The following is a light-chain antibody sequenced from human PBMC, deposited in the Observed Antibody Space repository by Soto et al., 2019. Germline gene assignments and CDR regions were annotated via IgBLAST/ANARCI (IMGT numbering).Light chain of an antibody. J-gene: IGLJ2*01. CDR2: EVT. V-gene: IGLV2-23*02. CDR3: CSYANGNTLL. Sequence: QSVLTQPASVSGSPGRSITISCTGTSSDVGSYDLVSWYQHHPGTAPKLILYEVTKRPSGVSNRFSGSKSGNTASLTISGLQTEDDSHYYCCSYANGNTLLFGGGTKLTVL. CDR1: SSDVGSYDL.